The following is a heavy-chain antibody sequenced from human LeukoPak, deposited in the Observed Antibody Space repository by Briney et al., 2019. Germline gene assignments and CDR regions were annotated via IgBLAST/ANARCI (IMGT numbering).Heavy chain of an antibody. CDR3: AKDYYECSGNTRFDR. CDR1: GYTFTDYY. CDR2: INPNSGGT. Sequence: ASVPVSCKASGYTFTDYYMHWVRQAPGQGLEWMGWINPNSGGTDYAQKFQGRVTMTRDTSISTAYMEVSRLSSDDTAVYYCAKDYYECSGNTRFDRWGQGRLASVSS. V-gene: IGHV1-2*02. J-gene: IGHJ5*02. D-gene: IGHD3-22*01.